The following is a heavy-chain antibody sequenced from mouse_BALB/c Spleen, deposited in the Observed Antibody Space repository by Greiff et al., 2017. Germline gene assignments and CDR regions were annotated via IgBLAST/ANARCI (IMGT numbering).Heavy chain of an antibody. CDR3: ARDRYDGYYAMDY. D-gene: IGHD2-14*01. J-gene: IGHJ4*01. V-gene: IGHV5-15*02. Sequence: DVHLVESGGGLVQPGGSRKLSCAASGFTFSDYGMAWVRQAPGKGPEWVAFISNLAYSIYYADTVTGRFTISRENAKNTLYLEMSSLRSEDTAMYYCARDRYDGYYAMDYWGQGTSVTVSS. CDR2: ISNLAYSI. CDR1: GFTFSDYG.